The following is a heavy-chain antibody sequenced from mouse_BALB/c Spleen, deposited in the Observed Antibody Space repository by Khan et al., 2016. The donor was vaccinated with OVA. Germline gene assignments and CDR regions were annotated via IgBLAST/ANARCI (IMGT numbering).Heavy chain of an antibody. CDR1: GYSITSDYA. CDR2: ISYSGRT. Sequence: EVQLQESGPGLVKPSQSLSLTCTVTGYSITSDYAWNWIRQFPGNKLEWMGYISYSGRTSYNPSLKSRISITRHTSKNQSFLQLNSVTTEETATYYCASSVTITTVVATDFDYWGQGTTLTVSS. J-gene: IGHJ2*01. D-gene: IGHD1-1*01. V-gene: IGHV3-2*02. CDR3: ASSVTITTVVATDFDY.